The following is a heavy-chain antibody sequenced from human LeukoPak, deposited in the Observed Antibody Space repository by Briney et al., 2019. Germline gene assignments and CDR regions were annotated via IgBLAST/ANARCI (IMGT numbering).Heavy chain of an antibody. Sequence: GGTLRLSCAVSGFTFRTYGMSWVRQAPGKGLEWISSITASGGRPHYADSVKGRFTIPRDSAKDSLFLQMNSLRAEDTAVYYCARALHDSSGYYFDYWGQGTLVTVSS. V-gene: IGHV3-23*01. CDR1: GFTFRTYG. CDR2: ITASGGRP. CDR3: ARALHDSSGYYFDY. D-gene: IGHD3-22*01. J-gene: IGHJ4*02.